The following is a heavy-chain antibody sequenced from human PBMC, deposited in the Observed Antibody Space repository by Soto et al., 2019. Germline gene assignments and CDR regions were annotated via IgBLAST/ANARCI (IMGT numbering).Heavy chain of an antibody. Sequence: ASVKVSCKASGFTFTSSAMQWVRQARGQRLEWIGWIVVGSGNTNYAQKFQERVTITRDMSTSTAYMELSSLRSEDTAVYYCAASLGYCSGGSCSKPGYYYYYYYMDVWGKGTTVTVSS. V-gene: IGHV1-58*02. CDR1: GFTFTSSA. CDR2: IVVGSGNT. J-gene: IGHJ6*03. D-gene: IGHD2-15*01. CDR3: AASLGYCSGGSCSKPGYYYYYYYMDV.